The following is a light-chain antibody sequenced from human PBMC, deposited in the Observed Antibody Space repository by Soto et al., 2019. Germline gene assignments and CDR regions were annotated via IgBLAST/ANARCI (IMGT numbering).Light chain of an antibody. CDR3: QQYDSSPLT. CDR2: GAS. V-gene: IGKV3-20*01. Sequence: EIVLTQSPGALSLSPGERATLSCGASQSVSSSYLAWYQQKPGQAPRLLIYGASTRATGIPDWFSGSGYGTDFTLTISRLEPEDLAVYYCQQYDSSPLTSRHGTKVDIK. J-gene: IGKJ1*01. CDR1: QSVSSSY.